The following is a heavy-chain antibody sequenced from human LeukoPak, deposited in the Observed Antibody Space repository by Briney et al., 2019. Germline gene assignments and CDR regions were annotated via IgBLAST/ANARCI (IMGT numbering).Heavy chain of an antibody. J-gene: IGHJ4*02. Sequence: SETLSLTCTVSGGYISSYYWSWIRQPAGKGLEWIGRIYTSGSTNYNPSLKSRVTMSVDTSKNQFSLKLSSVTAADTAVYYCARGPHRDWNYVFDYWGQGTLVTVSS. CDR1: GGYISSYY. CDR3: ARGPHRDWNYVFDY. V-gene: IGHV4-4*07. D-gene: IGHD1-7*01. CDR2: IYTSGST.